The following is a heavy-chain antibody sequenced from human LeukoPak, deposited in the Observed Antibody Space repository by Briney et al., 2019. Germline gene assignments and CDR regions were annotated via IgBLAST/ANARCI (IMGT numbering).Heavy chain of an antibody. V-gene: IGHV3-23*01. J-gene: IGHJ4*02. D-gene: IGHD6-19*01. CDR1: GFTFSSFA. CDR3: AKEASPASSGWFYYFDL. Sequence: GGSLRLSCTTSGFTFSSFALNWVRQPPGKGLEWVSTISGSGSKTSYADSVRGRFTVSRDSSKHTLYLQMNSLRAEDAAVYYCAKEASPASSGWFYYFDLWGQGTLVSVSS. CDR2: ISGSGSKT.